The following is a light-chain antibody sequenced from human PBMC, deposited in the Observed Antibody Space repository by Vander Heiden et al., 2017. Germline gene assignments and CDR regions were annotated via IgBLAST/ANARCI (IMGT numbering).Light chain of an antibody. CDR1: QSITNY. Sequence: DTQMTQSPSSLSASVGDRVTITCRASQSITNYLNWYQQKPGKAPRLLIYAASSLQSWVPSRFSGSGSGTDFTLTISSLQPADFATYYCQHSYSTPWTFGQGTKVEIK. CDR2: AAS. CDR3: QHSYSTPWT. J-gene: IGKJ1*01. V-gene: IGKV1-39*01.